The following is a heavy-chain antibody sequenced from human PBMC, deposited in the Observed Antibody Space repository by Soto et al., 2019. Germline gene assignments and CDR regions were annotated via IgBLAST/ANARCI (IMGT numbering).Heavy chain of an antibody. J-gene: IGHJ3*02. CDR2: INPNSGGT. V-gene: IGHV1-2*04. Sequence: ASVKVSCKASGYTFTGYYIHWVRQAPGQGLEWMGWINPNSGGTNYAQKFQGWVTMTRDTSISTAYMELRRLRSDDTAVYYCARGRGTYYYDSSGYYGAAFDIWGQGTMVTVSS. CDR1: GYTFTGYY. D-gene: IGHD3-22*01. CDR3: ARGRGTYYYDSSGYYGAAFDI.